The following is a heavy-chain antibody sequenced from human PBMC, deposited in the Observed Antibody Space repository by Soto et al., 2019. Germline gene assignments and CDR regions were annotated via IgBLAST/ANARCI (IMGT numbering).Heavy chain of an antibody. Sequence: EVQLVESGGGLVPPGGSLRIYCAGAGFTFSSYWMSWVRQAPGKGLEWVANIKQDGSEKYYVDSVNGRFTISRDNAKNSLYLQMHSLRVEDTAVYYCAIEKRANGYFDYWGQGTLVAVSP. CDR2: IKQDGSEK. D-gene: IGHD6-25*01. CDR3: AIEKRANGYFDY. J-gene: IGHJ4*02. CDR1: GFTFSSYW. V-gene: IGHV3-7*01.